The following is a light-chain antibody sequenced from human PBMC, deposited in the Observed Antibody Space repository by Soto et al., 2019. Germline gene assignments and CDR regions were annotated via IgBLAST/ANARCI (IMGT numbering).Light chain of an antibody. CDR1: QSISSY. J-gene: IGKJ4*01. Sequence: EIVLTQSPATVSLSPGESATLSCRASQSISSYLAWYQQKPGQAPRLLVDDASNRATAIPARFSGSGSGTEFTLTISSLEPEDFAVYFCHQRGNWPPTFGGGTKVDIK. CDR3: HQRGNWPPT. V-gene: IGKV3-11*01. CDR2: DAS.